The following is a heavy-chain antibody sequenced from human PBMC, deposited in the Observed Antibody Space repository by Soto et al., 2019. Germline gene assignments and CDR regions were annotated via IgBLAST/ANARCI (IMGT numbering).Heavy chain of an antibody. V-gene: IGHV1-2*02. J-gene: IGHJ5*02. CDR1: GYTFTGYY. D-gene: IGHD4-17*01. CDR3: ARDGYGGNGWFDP. CDR2: INPNSGGT. Sequence: GASVTVSCQASGYTFTGYYMHLVRQAPGQGLEWMGWINPNSGGTNYAQKFQGRVTMTRDTSISTAYMELSRLRSDDTAVYYCARDGYGGNGWFDPWGQGTLVTVSS.